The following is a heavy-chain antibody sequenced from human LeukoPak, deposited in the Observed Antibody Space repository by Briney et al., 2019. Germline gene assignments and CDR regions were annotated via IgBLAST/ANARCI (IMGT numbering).Heavy chain of an antibody. Sequence: SVKVSCKASGGTFSSCAISWVRQAPGQGLEWMGGIIPIFGTANYAQKFQGRVTITADKSTSTAYMELSSLRSEDTAVYYCARDLGYYDSSGYSGNDAFDIWGQGTMVTVSS. D-gene: IGHD3-22*01. CDR3: ARDLGYYDSSGYSGNDAFDI. CDR1: GGTFSSCA. J-gene: IGHJ3*02. V-gene: IGHV1-69*06. CDR2: IIPIFGTA.